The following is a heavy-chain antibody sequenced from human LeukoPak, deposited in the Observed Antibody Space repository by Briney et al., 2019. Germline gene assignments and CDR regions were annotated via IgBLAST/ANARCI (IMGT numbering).Heavy chain of an antibody. Sequence: PSETLSLTCTVSGGSLSSGSYYWSWIRQPPGTGLEWLGYIYYSGSTNYNPSLKSRVTISVDTSKNQFSLKLSSVTAADTAVYYCARDRDTAMAPRYYYGMDVWGKGTTVTVSS. D-gene: IGHD5-18*01. CDR3: ARDRDTAMAPRYYYGMDV. CDR1: GGSLSSGSYY. J-gene: IGHJ6*04. V-gene: IGHV4-61*01. CDR2: IYYSGST.